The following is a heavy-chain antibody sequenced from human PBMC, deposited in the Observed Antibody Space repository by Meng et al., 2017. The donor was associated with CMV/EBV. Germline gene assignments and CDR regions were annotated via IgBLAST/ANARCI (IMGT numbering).Heavy chain of an antibody. CDR3: ATSSVEVMIYAGLDY. Sequence: SGYTFTGYYIHWARQAPGQGLEWMGWINPASGDTIIAQKFQGRVTMTRDTSLTTAYMELNRLRSDDTAVYYCATSSVEVMIYAGLDYWGQGTLVTVSS. J-gene: IGHJ4*02. CDR1: GYTFTGYY. D-gene: IGHD2/OR15-2a*01. V-gene: IGHV1-2*02. CDR2: INPASGDT.